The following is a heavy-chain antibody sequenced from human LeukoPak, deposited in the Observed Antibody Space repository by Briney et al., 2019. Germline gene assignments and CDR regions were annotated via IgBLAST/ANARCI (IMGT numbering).Heavy chain of an antibody. CDR3: AKRAARPAYYFDF. J-gene: IGHJ4*02. CDR1: GFTFSNYA. Sequence: PGGSLRLSCAASGFTFSNYAMSWVRQAPGKGLEWVSAISGSGGSTYYADSVKGRFTISRDNSKNTLYLQLSSLRAEDTAVYYCAKRAARPAYYFDFWGQGTLVTISS. CDR2: ISGSGGST. V-gene: IGHV3-23*01. D-gene: IGHD6-6*01.